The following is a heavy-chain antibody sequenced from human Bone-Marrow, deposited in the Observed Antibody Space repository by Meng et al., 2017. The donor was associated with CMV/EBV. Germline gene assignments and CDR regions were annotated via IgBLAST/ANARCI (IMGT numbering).Heavy chain of an antibody. CDR1: GYTFTSYG. J-gene: IGHJ4*02. D-gene: IGHD2-2*01. V-gene: IGHV1-18*01. Sequence: ASVKVSCKASGYTFTSYGISWVRQAPGQGLEWMGWISAYNGNTNYAQKLQGRVTMTTDTSTSTAYMELRSLRSDDTAVYYCARTAIVVVPAATDYWGQGTLVTGYS. CDR3: ARTAIVVVPAATDY. CDR2: ISAYNGNT.